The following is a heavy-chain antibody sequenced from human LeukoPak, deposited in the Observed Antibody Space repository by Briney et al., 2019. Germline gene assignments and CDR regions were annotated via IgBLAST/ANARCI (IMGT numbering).Heavy chain of an antibody. CDR1: GGSISSGSYY. J-gene: IGHJ3*02. CDR2: IYTSGST. V-gene: IGHV4-61*02. Sequence: PSETLSLTCTVSGGSISSGSYYWSWIRQPAGKGLEWIGRIYTSGSTNYNPSLKSRVTMSVDTSKNQFSLKLSSVTAADTAVYYCARGGKNYDFWSGYYFDDAFDIWGQGTMVTVSS. D-gene: IGHD3-3*01. CDR3: ARGGKNYDFWSGYYFDDAFDI.